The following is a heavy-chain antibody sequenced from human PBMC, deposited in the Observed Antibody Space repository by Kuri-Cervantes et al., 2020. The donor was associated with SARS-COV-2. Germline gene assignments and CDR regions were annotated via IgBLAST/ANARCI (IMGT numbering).Heavy chain of an antibody. J-gene: IGHJ4*02. CDR2: IYISGST. V-gene: IGHV4-4*07. Sequence: ESLKISCTVSGDPISSYYWSWIRQPAGKGLEWIGRIYISGSTNYNPSLEIRVTMSIDTSRNQFSLRLSSVTAADTAVYYCAGGYTGWISNWGQGTLVTVSS. CDR3: AGGYTGWISN. D-gene: IGHD2-2*03. CDR1: GDPISSYY.